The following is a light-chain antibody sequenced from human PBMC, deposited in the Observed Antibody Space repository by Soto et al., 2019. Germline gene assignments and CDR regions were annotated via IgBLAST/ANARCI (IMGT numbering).Light chain of an antibody. CDR1: QSISSY. Sequence: DIQMTQYPSSLSASVGDRVTITCRASQSISSYLNWYQQKPGKAPKLLIYAASSLQSGVPSRFSGSGSGTDFTLTISSLQPEDFATYYCQQSYRTPPFTFGPGNKGDI. V-gene: IGKV1-39*01. CDR3: QQSYRTPPFT. J-gene: IGKJ3*01. CDR2: AAS.